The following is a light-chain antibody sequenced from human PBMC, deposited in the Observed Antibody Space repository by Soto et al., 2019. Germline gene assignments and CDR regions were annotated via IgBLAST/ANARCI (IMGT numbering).Light chain of an antibody. Sequence: QSVLTQPPSVSAAPGQKVTISCSGSTSNLGNNDVSWYQHVPGTAPKLLIFDTDRRPSGIPDRFSGSKSGTSATLGITGLQNGDEADYYCGTWDSSLNAGVFGGGSKLTVL. V-gene: IGLV1-51*01. CDR2: DTD. J-gene: IGLJ3*02. CDR1: TSNLGNND. CDR3: GTWDSSLNAGV.